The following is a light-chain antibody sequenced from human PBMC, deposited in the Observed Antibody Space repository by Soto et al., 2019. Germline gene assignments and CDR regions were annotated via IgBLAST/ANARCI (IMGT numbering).Light chain of an antibody. CDR3: QQRSSWPWT. CDR2: GAS. J-gene: IGKJ1*01. CDR1: ESVSRK. Sequence: EIVMTQSPATLSVSPGERATLSCRASESVSRKLVWYQQKPGQAPRPLIYGASTRATGIPARFSGSGSGTDFTFTIDSLEPEDFALFYCQQRSSWPWTVGQGTKVDSK. V-gene: IGKV3-15*01.